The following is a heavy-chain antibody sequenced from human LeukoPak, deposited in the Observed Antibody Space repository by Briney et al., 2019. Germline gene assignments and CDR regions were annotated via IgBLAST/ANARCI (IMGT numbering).Heavy chain of an antibody. CDR1: GFIFSDYY. CDR3: ARVVAVAGTDNYYFDY. D-gene: IGHD6-19*01. V-gene: IGHV3-11*05. J-gene: IGHJ4*02. CDR2: FSSSSYT. Sequence: GGSLRLSCVASGFIFSDYYMSWIRQAPGKGLEWVSYFSSSSYTNYADSVKGRFTISRDNAKNSLYLQMNSLRAEDTAVYYCARVVAVAGTDNYYFDYWGQGTLVTVSS.